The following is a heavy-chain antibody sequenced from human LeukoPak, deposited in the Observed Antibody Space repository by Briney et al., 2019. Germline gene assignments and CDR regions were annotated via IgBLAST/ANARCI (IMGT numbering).Heavy chain of an antibody. CDR2: ISYSGST. V-gene: IGHV4-59*01. CDR3: ARGHDGVVGWFAP. J-gene: IGHJ5*02. Sequence: MASETLSLTCTVSGGSISNYYWIWIRQPPGKGLQWIGHISYSGSTNYNPSLKSRVTMSVDTSKNQISLKVTSVTAADTAVYYCARGHDGVVGWFAPWGRGILVTVSS. D-gene: IGHD2-15*01. CDR1: GGSISNYY.